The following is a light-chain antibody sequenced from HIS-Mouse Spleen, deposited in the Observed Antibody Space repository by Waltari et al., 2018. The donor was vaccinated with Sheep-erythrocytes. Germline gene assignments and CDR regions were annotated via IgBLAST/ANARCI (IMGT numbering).Light chain of an antibody. CDR2: AAS. V-gene: IGKV1-12*01. J-gene: IGKJ5*01. CDR1: QRISSW. CDR3: EPANSVPIT. Sequence: DIQITQSPSSVSASVGASGPITFRSSQRISSWLSWYQQEPRKSPKRLIYAASSLQSGVPSRFSGSGSRTEFTLTNSSLQPEDCATYDCEPANSVPITFGQGTRLEI.